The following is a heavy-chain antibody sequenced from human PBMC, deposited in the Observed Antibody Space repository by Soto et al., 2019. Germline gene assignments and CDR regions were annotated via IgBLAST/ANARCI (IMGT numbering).Heavy chain of an antibody. CDR2: ISSSSSYI. Sequence: GGSLRLSCAASGFTFSSDNMNWVRQAPGKGLEWGSSISSSSSYIYYADSVKGRFTISRDNAKNSLYLQMNSLRAEDTAVYYRARDRMGLNTDYGSGSYYPHPTDYWGQGTLVTVSS. CDR3: ARDRMGLNTDYGSGSYYPHPTDY. D-gene: IGHD3-10*01. J-gene: IGHJ4*02. V-gene: IGHV3-21*01. CDR1: GFTFSSDN.